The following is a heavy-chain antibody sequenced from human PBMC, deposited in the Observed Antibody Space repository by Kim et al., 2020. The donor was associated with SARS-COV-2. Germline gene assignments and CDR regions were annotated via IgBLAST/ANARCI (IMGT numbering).Heavy chain of an antibody. Sequence: GGSLRLSCAASGFTFSSYSMNWVRQAPGKGLEWVSYISSSSSTIYYADSVKGRSTISRDNAKNSLYLQMNSLRDEDTAVYYCARTFRFTAMAPHSGMDVWGQGTTVTVSS. CDR2: ISSSSSTI. CDR3: ARTFRFTAMAPHSGMDV. V-gene: IGHV3-48*02. D-gene: IGHD5-18*01. J-gene: IGHJ6*02. CDR1: GFTFSSYS.